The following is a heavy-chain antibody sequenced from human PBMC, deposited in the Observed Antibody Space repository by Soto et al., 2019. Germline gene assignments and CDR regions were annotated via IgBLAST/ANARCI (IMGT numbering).Heavy chain of an antibody. CDR1: GFTFDDYA. D-gene: IGHD2-8*02. V-gene: IGHV3-9*01. CDR2: ISWNSVAI. J-gene: IGHJ4*02. CDR3: AKATRLTDTGSD. Sequence: EVQLVESGGGLVQPGRSLRLSCAASGFTFDDYALHWVRQVLGKGLEWVSGISWNSVAIHYADSVKGRFTISRDNAKNSLYLQMNNLRGEDTALYYCAKATRLTDTGSDWGQGTLVTVSS.